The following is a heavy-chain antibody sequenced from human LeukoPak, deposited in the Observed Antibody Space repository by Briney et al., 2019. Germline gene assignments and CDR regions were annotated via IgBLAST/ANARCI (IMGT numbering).Heavy chain of an antibody. Sequence: PSETLSLTCAVYGGSFSGYYWSWIRQPPGKGLEWIGEINHSGSTNYNPSLKSRVTISVDTSKNQFSLKLSSVTAADTAVYYCASPPVEMATIDAFDIWGQGTMVTVSS. CDR2: INHSGST. V-gene: IGHV4-34*01. D-gene: IGHD5-24*01. CDR1: GGSFSGYY. CDR3: ASPPVEMATIDAFDI. J-gene: IGHJ3*02.